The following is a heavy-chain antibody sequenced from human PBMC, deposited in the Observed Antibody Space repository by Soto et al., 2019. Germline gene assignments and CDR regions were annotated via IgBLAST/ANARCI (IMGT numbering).Heavy chain of an antibody. V-gene: IGHV3-33*01. J-gene: IGHJ3*02. CDR2: IWYDGSNK. Sequence: PGGSLRLSCAASGFTFSSYGMHWVRQAPGKGLEWVAVIWYDGSNKYYADSVKGRFTISRDNSKNTLYLQMNSLRAEDTAVYYCAREGLLYYYDSSGYIPDAFDIWGQGTMVTVSS. D-gene: IGHD3-22*01. CDR1: GFTFSSYG. CDR3: AREGLLYYYDSSGYIPDAFDI.